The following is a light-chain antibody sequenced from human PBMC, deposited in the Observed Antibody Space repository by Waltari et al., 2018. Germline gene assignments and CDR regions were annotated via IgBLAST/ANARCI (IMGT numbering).Light chain of an antibody. CDR2: HAS. J-gene: IGKJ1*01. V-gene: IGKV3-20*01. CDR1: KGIGKY. Sequence: EDVLTQSPGTLSLSPGEGATLSCRASKGIGKYLAWYQQRPGQAPRLLIYHASIRATGIPDRFSGSGSETDFSLTISRLEPEDFAVYYCQKYRSLPATFGQGTKVEI. CDR3: QKYRSLPAT.